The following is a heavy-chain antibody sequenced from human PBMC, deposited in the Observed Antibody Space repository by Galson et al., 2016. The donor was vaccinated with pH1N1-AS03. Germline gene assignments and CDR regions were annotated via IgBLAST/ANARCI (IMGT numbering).Heavy chain of an antibody. D-gene: IGHD3-10*01. CDR2: INPKRGGT. CDR3: ARETRLNMDRGPTFFFDY. CDR1: GYTFTGYY. V-gene: IGHV1-2*06. Sequence: SVKVSCKAFGYTFTGYYIHWVRQAPGQALEWMGRINPKRGGTNYSQRFQGRVAMTRDTSVSTAYMDLIRLRSDDTAVYYCARETRLNMDRGPTFFFDYWGQGSLVTVSS. J-gene: IGHJ4*02.